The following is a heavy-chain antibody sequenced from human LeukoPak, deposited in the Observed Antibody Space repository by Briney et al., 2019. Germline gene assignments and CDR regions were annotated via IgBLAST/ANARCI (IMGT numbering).Heavy chain of an antibody. CDR2: INPNSGGT. Sequence: GASVKVSCKASGYTFTGYYMHWVRQAPGQGLEWMGWINPNSGGTNYAQKFQGRVTMTRDTSISIAYMELSRLRSDDTAVYYCARVRLDYYDSSGPLQGYYFDYWGQGTLVTVSS. D-gene: IGHD3-22*01. CDR1: GYTFTGYY. V-gene: IGHV1-2*02. CDR3: ARVRLDYYDSSGPLQGYYFDY. J-gene: IGHJ4*02.